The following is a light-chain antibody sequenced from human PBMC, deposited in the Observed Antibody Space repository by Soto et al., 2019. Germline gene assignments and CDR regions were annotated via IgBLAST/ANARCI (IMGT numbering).Light chain of an antibody. CDR2: WSF. CDR3: QQYYSTPRT. J-gene: IGKJ1*01. V-gene: IGKV4-1*01. Sequence: DIVMTQSPDSLAVSLGERATINCKSSQSVLYSSNNKNYLAWYQQKPGQPPKLLIYWSFTRESWVPDRFSGSGFGTDFTLTISSLQAQDVAVYYCQQYYSTPRTFGQGTKVEIK. CDR1: QSVLYSSNNKNY.